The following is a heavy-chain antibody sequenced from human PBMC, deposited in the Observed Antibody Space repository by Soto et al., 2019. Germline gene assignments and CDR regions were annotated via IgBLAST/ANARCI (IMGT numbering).Heavy chain of an antibody. V-gene: IGHV4-59*01. Sequence: SETLSLTCTVSGGSISSYYWSWIRQPPGKGLEWIGYIYYSGSTNYNPSLKSRVTISVDTSKNQFSLKLSSVTAADTAVYYCARHDGSRSTDYWGQGTLVNVSS. CDR2: IYYSGST. D-gene: IGHD3-10*01. CDR3: ARHDGSRSTDY. J-gene: IGHJ4*02. CDR1: GGSISSYY.